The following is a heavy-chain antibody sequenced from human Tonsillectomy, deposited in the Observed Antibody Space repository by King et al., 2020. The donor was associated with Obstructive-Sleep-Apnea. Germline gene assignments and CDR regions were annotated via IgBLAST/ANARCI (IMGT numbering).Heavy chain of an antibody. CDR3: ARDAGGARGTLLRRNLVDP. D-gene: IGHD3-10*01. J-gene: IGHJ5*02. CDR1: GYTFTGYY. Sequence: QLVQSGAEVKKPGASVKVSCKASGYTFTGYYMHWVRQAPGQGLEWMGWINPDSGGTDYAQKFQGRVTMTRDTSITTAYMELSRLGFDDTAVYYCARDAGGARGTLLRRNLVDPWGQGTLVTVSS. V-gene: IGHV1-2*02. CDR2: INPDSGGT.